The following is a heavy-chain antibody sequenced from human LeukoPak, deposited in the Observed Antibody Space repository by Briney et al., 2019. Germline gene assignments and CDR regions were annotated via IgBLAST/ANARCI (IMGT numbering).Heavy chain of an antibody. CDR2: IYYSGST. V-gene: IGHV4-59*01. CDR1: GGSISSYY. Sequence: SETLSLTCTVSGGSISSYYWSWIRQPPGKGLEWIGYIYYSGSTNYNPSLKSRVTISVDTSKNQFSLKLSSVTAADTAVYYCARAGSGWCYYYYMDVWGKGTTVTVSS. D-gene: IGHD6-19*01. J-gene: IGHJ6*03. CDR3: ARAGSGWCYYYYMDV.